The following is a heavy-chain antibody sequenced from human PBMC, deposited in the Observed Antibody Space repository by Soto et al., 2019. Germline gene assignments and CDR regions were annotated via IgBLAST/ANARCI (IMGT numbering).Heavy chain of an antibody. D-gene: IGHD6-13*01. CDR2: INHSGST. CDR3: ARPASRTAAGPEGYYFDY. J-gene: IGHJ4*02. Sequence: SETLSLTCTVSGGSISGYYWSWIRQPPGKGLEWIGEINHSGSTNYNPSLKSRVTISVDTSKNQFSLKLSSVTAADTAVYYCARPASRTAAGPEGYYFDYWGQGTLVTVSS. CDR1: GGSISGYY. V-gene: IGHV4-34*01.